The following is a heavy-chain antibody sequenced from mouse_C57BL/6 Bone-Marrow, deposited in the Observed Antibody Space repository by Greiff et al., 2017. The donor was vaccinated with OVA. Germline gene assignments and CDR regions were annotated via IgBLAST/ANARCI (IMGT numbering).Heavy chain of an antibody. V-gene: IGHV1-15*01. CDR3: TRWGDSSGGNFDY. Sequence: QVQLQQPGAELVRPGASVTLSCKASGYTFTDYEMHWVKQTPVHGLEWIGAIDPETGGTAYNQKFKGKAILTADKSSSTAYMELRSLTSEDSAVYYCTRWGDSSGGNFDYWGQGTTLTVSS. CDR1: GYTFTDYE. J-gene: IGHJ2*01. D-gene: IGHD3-2*02. CDR2: IDPETGGT.